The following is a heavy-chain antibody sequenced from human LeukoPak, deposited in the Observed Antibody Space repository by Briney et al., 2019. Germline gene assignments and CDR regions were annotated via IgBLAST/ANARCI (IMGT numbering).Heavy chain of an antibody. CDR1: GFTFSSFA. CDR3: ARDVSGYTGDGFDP. J-gene: IGHJ5*02. D-gene: IGHD6-13*01. V-gene: IGHV3-30-3*01. CDR2: ISYDGSNK. Sequence: GGSWRLSWAASGFTFSSFAMHWAGQAPGKGWEGVAVISYDGSNKYYADSVKGRFTISRDNAKNSLYLQMNSLRDEDTAVYYCARDVSGYTGDGFDPWGQGTLVTVSS.